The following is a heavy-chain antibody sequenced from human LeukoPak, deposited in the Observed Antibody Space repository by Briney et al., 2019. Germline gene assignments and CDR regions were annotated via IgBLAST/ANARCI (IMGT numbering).Heavy chain of an antibody. V-gene: IGHV3-7*03. Sequence: GGSLRLSCVASGFPFSSYWMTWVRQAPGKGLEWVANIKQDGSDKQYVDSVKGRFTISRDNAKNSLYLQMNSLRAEDTAVYYCARVWVTTRLDFWGQGTLVTASS. J-gene: IGHJ4*02. CDR1: GFPFSSYW. D-gene: IGHD4-17*01. CDR3: ARVWVTTRLDF. CDR2: IKQDGSDK.